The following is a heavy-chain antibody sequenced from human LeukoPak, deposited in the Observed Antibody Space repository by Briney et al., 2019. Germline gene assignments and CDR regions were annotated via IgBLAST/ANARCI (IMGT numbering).Heavy chain of an antibody. D-gene: IGHD3-10*01. V-gene: IGHV3-30*04. CDR1: GLTFSSYA. CDR3: ARDQRITMVRGVISTRPFDY. Sequence: PGGSLRLSCAASGLTFSSYAMRWVRQAPGKGLEWVAVISYDGSNKYYADSVKGRFTISRDNSKNTLYLQMNSLRAEDTAVYYCARDQRITMVRGVISTRPFDYWGQGTLVTVSS. J-gene: IGHJ4*02. CDR2: ISYDGSNK.